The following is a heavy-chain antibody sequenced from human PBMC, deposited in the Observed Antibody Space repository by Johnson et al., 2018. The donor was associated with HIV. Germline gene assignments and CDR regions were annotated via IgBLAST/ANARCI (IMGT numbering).Heavy chain of an antibody. Sequence: QVQLVESGGGVVQPGRSLRLSCAASGFTFSNYAMHWVRQAPGKGLEWVAVIWYDGSNKYYADSVKGRFTISRDNSKNTLYLQMNSLRAEDTAVYYCARENQDAFDIWGQGTMVTVSS. CDR1: GFTFSNYA. V-gene: IGHV3-33*08. CDR3: ARENQDAFDI. J-gene: IGHJ3*02. CDR2: IWYDGSNK.